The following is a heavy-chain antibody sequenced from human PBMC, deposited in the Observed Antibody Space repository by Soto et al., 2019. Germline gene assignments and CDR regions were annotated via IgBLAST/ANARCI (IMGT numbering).Heavy chain of an antibody. CDR2: IIPIFGTA. V-gene: IGHV1-69*06. CDR3: ASSYSAGGPNWFDP. D-gene: IGHD2-21*01. Sequence: QVQLVQSGAEVKKPGSSVKVSCKASGGTFSSYAISWVRQAPGQGLEWMGGIIPIFGTANYAQKFQGRVTITADKSTSTASMELSSLRSEDTAVYYCASSYSAGGPNWFDPWGQGTLVTVSS. CDR1: GGTFSSYA. J-gene: IGHJ5*02.